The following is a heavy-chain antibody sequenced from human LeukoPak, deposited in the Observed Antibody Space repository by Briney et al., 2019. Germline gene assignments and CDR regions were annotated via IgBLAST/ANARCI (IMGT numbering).Heavy chain of an antibody. CDR2: IDSSSSTI. CDR3: VRDRGISFYFDY. J-gene: IGHJ4*02. CDR1: GFPFITYN. D-gene: IGHD3-16*02. V-gene: IGHV3-48*01. Sequence: PGGSLRLSCAVSGFPFITYNMNWVRQAPGKGLEWVSYIDSSSSTIYCADSVKGRFTVSRDNAKNSLDLQMNSLRADDTAVYYCVRDRGISFYFDYWGQGTLVTVSS.